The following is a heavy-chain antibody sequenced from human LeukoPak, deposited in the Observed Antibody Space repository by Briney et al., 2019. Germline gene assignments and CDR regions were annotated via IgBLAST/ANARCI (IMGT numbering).Heavy chain of an antibody. V-gene: IGHV4-31*03. CDR3: AFDAGCSSY. CDR2: IYYSGGT. D-gene: IGHD6-13*01. CDR1: GGSITSDGYY. J-gene: IGHJ4*02. Sequence: PSETLSLTCTVSGGSITSDGYYWSWIRQHPGKGPEWIGYIYYSGGTYYNPSLKSRVTISVDTSKNQFSLKLSSVTAADTAVYYCAFDAGCSSYWGQGTLVTVSS.